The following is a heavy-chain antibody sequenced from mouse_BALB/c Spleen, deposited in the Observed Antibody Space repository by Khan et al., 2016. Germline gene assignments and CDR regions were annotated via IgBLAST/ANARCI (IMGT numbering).Heavy chain of an antibody. Sequence: QVQLQQSGAELGRPGASVKLSCTALGYTFTDYEMHWMKQTPVHGLEWIGSLHPASGGTADKQKFKVEATLTADKSSSTAYMECSSLTSEDSADHYCTSRSNHDGYDASTDYCGQRTPVTVTA. CDR3: TSRSNHDGYDASTDY. CDR2: LHPASGGT. J-gene: IGHJ4*01. D-gene: IGHD2-2*01. CDR1: GYTFTDYE. V-gene: IGHV1-15*01.